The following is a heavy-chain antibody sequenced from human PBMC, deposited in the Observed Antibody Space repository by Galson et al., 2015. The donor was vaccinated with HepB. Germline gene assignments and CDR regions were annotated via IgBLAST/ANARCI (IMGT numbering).Heavy chain of an antibody. J-gene: IGHJ5*02. CDR1: GFTFSSYG. V-gene: IGHV3-33*01. D-gene: IGHD6-19*01. CDR2: IWYDGSNK. CDR3: ARDMAVAGTGWFDP. Sequence: SLRLSCAASGFTFSSYGMHWVRQAPGKGLEWVAVIWYDGSNKYYADSVKGRFTISRDNSKNTLYLQMNSLRAEDTAVYYCARDMAVAGTGWFDPWGQGTLVTVSS.